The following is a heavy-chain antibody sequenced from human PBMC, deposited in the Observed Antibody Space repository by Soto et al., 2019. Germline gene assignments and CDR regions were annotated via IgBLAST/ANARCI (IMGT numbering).Heavy chain of an antibody. CDR3: AKDHRGGDFWSGSSRWFDP. J-gene: IGHJ5*02. CDR2: ISGSGGST. D-gene: IGHD3-3*01. Sequence: EVQLLESGGGLVQPGGSLRLSCAASGFTFSSYAMSWVRQAPGKGLEWVSAISGSGGSTYYADSVKGRFTISRDNSKNTLNLQMNSLRAEDTAIYYCAKDHRGGDFWSGSSRWFDPWGQGTLVTVSS. V-gene: IGHV3-23*01. CDR1: GFTFSSYA.